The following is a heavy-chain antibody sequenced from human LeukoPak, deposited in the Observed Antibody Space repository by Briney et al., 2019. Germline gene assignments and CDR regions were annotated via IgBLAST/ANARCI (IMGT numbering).Heavy chain of an antibody. Sequence: GESLKISCKGSGYRFTSYWISWVRQMPGKGLEWMGRIDPSDSYTNYSPSFQGHVTISADKSISTAYLQWSSLMASDTAMYYCAVSVRGPVAIPVNVDYWGQGTLVTVSS. J-gene: IGHJ4*02. V-gene: IGHV5-10-1*01. CDR1: GYRFTSYW. D-gene: IGHD2-2*02. CDR2: IDPSDSYT. CDR3: AVSVRGPVAIPVNVDY.